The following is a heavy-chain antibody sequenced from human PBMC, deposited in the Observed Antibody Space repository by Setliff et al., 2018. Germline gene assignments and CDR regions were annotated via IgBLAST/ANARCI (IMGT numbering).Heavy chain of an antibody. D-gene: IGHD3-3*01. CDR3: ARDRYYNSWSGTSITAPHDAFDI. V-gene: IGHV1-46*03. CDR2: INPSGGLT. J-gene: IGHJ3*02. Sequence: YYMHWVRQAPGQGLEWMGIINPSGGLTRYAQKFQGRVTMTRDTSTSTVYMEVSSLRSEDTAVYYCARDRYYNSWSGTSITAPHDAFDIWGQGTMVTVSS. CDR1: YY.